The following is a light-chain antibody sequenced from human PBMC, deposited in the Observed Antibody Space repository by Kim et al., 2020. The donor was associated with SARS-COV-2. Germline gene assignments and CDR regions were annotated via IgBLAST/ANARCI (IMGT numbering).Light chain of an antibody. CDR2: GAS. CDR1: QSVSSN. J-gene: IGKJ1*01. Sequence: SVSPGERATLSCRASQSVSSNLAWYQQKPGQAPRLLIYGASTRATGIPARFSGSGSGTEFTLTISSLQSGDFAIYFCKQYNDWRSFGQGTKVDIK. V-gene: IGKV3-15*01. CDR3: KQYNDWRS.